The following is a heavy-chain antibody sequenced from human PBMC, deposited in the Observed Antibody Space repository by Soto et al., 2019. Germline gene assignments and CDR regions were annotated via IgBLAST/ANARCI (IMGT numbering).Heavy chain of an antibody. D-gene: IGHD4-17*01. CDR1: GGSISSGGYY. V-gene: IGHV4-31*03. Sequence: QVQLQESGPGLVKPSQTLSLTCTVSGGSISSGGYYWSWIRQHPGKGLEWIGYIQYSGSTYYNPSIKTRVTISVNTSKNQFSLKLSSVPAADTAVYYCARSSQSTVTTFAYWGQGTLVTVSS. CDR3: ARSSQSTVTTFAY. J-gene: IGHJ4*02. CDR2: IQYSGST.